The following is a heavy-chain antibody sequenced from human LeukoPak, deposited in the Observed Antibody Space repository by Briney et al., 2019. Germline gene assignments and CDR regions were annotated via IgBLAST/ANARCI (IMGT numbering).Heavy chain of an antibody. D-gene: IGHD2-15*01. CDR2: MKQDGSAR. CDR1: GFSFSNYW. CDR3: ARDVVGSLDY. Sequence: GGSLRLSCVGSGFSFSNYWMAWVRQAPGKGPEWVANMKQDGSARHYADSVKGRLTISRDNAQNSVYLRMNSLRAEDTAVYYCARDVVGSLDYWGLGTLVTVSS. J-gene: IGHJ4*02. V-gene: IGHV3-7*01.